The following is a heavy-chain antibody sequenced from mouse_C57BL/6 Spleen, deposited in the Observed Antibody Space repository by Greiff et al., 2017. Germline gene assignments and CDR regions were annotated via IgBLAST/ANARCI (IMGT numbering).Heavy chain of an antibody. J-gene: IGHJ3*01. CDR3: AREDNYGSSYGFAY. D-gene: IGHD1-1*01. CDR1: GYAFSSYW. V-gene: IGHV1-80*01. Sequence: QVQLQQSGAELVKPGASVKISCKASGYAFSSYWMNWVKQRPGKGLEWIGQIYPGDGDTNYNGKFKGKATLTADKSSSTAYMQLGSLTSEDYAVYFCAREDNYGSSYGFAYWGQGTLVTVSA. CDR2: IYPGDGDT.